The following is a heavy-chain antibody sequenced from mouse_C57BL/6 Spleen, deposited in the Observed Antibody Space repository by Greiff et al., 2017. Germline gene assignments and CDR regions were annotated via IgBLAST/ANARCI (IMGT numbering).Heavy chain of an antibody. J-gene: IGHJ2*01. V-gene: IGHV1-26*01. D-gene: IGHD1-1*02. CDR2: INPNNGGT. CDR3: ASLWGY. Sequence: EVQLQQSGPELVKPGASVKISCQASGYTFTDYYMNWVKQSHGKSLEWIGDINPNNGGTSYNQKFKGKATLTVDKSSSTAYMELRSLTSEDSAVYYCASLWGYWGQGTTLTVSS. CDR1: GYTFTDYY.